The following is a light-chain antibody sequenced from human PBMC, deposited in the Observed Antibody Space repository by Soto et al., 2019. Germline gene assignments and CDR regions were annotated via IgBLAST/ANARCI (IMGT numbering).Light chain of an antibody. V-gene: IGKV1-39*01. J-gene: IGKJ4*01. Sequence: DIQMTQSPSSLSASVGDRVTITCRASQSISSYLNWYQQKPGKAPKLLIYAASSLQSGVPSRFSGSESGTDFTLTISSLQPEDFATYYCQQSYSTPQTFGGGTKVDIK. CDR2: AAS. CDR1: QSISSY. CDR3: QQSYSTPQT.